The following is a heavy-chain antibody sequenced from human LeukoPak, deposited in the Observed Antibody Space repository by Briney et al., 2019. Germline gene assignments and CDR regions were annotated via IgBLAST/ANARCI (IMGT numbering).Heavy chain of an antibody. J-gene: IGHJ4*02. D-gene: IGHD6-13*01. CDR2: ISSNGGST. V-gene: IGHV3-64*01. CDR1: GFTFSSYA. Sequence: PGGSLRLSCAASGFTFSSYAMHWVRQARAKGLEYVSAISSNGGSTYYANSVKGRFTISRDNSKNTLYLQMGSLRAEDMAVYYCASTGSSWYENYWGQGTLITVSS. CDR3: ASTGSSWYENY.